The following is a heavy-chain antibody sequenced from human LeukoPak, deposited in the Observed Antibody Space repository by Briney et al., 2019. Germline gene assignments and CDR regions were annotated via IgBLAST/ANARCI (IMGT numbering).Heavy chain of an antibody. CDR1: GGSFSGYY. V-gene: IGHV4-34*01. CDR2: INHSGST. D-gene: IGHD5-18*01. Sequence: SETLSLTCAVYGGSFSGYYWSWIRQPPGKGREWIGEINHSGSTNYNPSLKSRVTISVDTSKNQFSLNLSSEPAADPAVYYCARREGDTSMVRSFDYWGQGTLVTVSS. CDR3: ARREGDTSMVRSFDY. J-gene: IGHJ4*02.